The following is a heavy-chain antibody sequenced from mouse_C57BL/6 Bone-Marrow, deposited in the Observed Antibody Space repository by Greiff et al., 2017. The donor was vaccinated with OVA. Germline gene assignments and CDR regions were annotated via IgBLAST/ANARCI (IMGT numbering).Heavy chain of an antibody. CDR3: ASQDE. J-gene: IGHJ3*02. CDR2: ISSGGSYT. Sequence: EVMLVESGGDLVKPGGSLKLSCAASGFTFSSYGMSWVRQTPDKRLEWVATISSGGSYTYYPDSVKGRFTISRDNAKNTLYLQMSSLKSEDTAMYYCASQDEWGQGTLVTVSA. CDR1: GFTFSSYG. V-gene: IGHV5-6*01.